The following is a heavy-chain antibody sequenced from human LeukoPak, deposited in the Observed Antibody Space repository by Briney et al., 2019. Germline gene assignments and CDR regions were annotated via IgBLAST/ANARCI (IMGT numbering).Heavy chain of an antibody. CDR3: AKGVVVPAAGFDY. CDR1: GFTFSSYG. Sequence: PGGSLRLSCAASGFTFSSYGMHWVRQAPGKGLEWVAFIRYDGSNKYYADSVKGRFTISRDNSKNTLYLQMNSLRAEDTAVYYCAKGVVVPAAGFDYWGQGTLVTVSS. CDR2: IRYDGSNK. V-gene: IGHV3-30*02. J-gene: IGHJ4*02. D-gene: IGHD2-2*01.